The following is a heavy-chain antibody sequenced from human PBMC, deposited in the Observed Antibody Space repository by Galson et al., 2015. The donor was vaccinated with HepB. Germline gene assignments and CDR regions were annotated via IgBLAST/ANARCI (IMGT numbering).Heavy chain of an antibody. V-gene: IGHV3-23*01. CDR3: AKEQGRAFDI. J-gene: IGHJ3*02. CDR1: GFTFSSYA. CDR2: ISGSGGRT. Sequence: SLRLSCAASGFTFSSYAMSWVRQAPGKGLEWVSGISGSGGRTYYADSVKGRSTISRDNSKNTLNLQMSSLRAEDTAVYYCAKEQGRAFDIWGQGTMVTVSS.